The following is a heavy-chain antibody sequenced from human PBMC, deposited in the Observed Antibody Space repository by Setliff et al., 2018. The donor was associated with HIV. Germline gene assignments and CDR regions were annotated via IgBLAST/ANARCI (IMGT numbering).Heavy chain of an antibody. CDR2: MHPNSGAT. J-gene: IGHJ4*02. D-gene: IGHD3-3*01. CDR1: GGTISSYA. V-gene: IGHV1-2*02. CDR3: ATSTSRFFWNGFYQGGFGSRNSHSFEN. Sequence: GASVKVSCKASGGTISSYAINWVRQAPGQGLQWMGWMHPNSGATKYARKFRDRVTLTGDTSISTASMELSSLKSDDTAMYYCATSTSRFFWNGFYQGGFGSRNSHSFENWGQGTLVTVSS.